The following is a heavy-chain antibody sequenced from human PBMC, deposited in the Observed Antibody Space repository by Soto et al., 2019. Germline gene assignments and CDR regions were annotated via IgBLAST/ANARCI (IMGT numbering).Heavy chain of an antibody. D-gene: IGHD4-17*01. V-gene: IGHV4-31*03. Sequence: QVQLQESGPGLVKPSQTLSLTCTVSGGSITSGGYYWSWIRQHPGKGLEWIGYIYHSGSTYYNPSLKSRVTISVDKSKNHFSLKLSSVTAADTAVYYCARDLTGQSGDADTTVISSHAFDIWGQGTMVTVSS. CDR3: ARDLTGQSGDADTTVISSHAFDI. CDR1: GGSITSGGYY. CDR2: IYHSGST. J-gene: IGHJ3*02.